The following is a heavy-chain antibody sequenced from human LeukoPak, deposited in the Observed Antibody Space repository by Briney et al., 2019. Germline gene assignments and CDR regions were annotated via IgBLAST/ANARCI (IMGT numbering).Heavy chain of an antibody. Sequence: SETLSLTCTVSGGSISSYYWSWIRQPAGKGLEWIGRIYTSGSTNYNPSLKSRVTMSVDTSKNQFSLKLSSVTAADTAVYYCARGAITMVRGVIIGNWFDPWGQGTLVTVSS. V-gene: IGHV4-4*07. J-gene: IGHJ5*02. CDR1: GGSISSYY. CDR2: IYTSGST. CDR3: ARGAITMVRGVIIGNWFDP. D-gene: IGHD3-10*01.